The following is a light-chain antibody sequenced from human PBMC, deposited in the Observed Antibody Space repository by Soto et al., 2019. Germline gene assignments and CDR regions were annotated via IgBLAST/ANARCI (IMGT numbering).Light chain of an antibody. CDR3: ISYASINTYV. J-gene: IGLJ1*01. CDR2: DVT. CDR1: SSDVGGYDY. Sequence: QSVLTQPASVSGSPGQSITISCTGTSSDVGGYDYVSWYQQHPGKAPKLMIYDVTNRPSGVSNRFSGSKSGNTASLTISGPQAEDEADYYCISYASINTYVFGTGTKVTVL. V-gene: IGLV2-14*01.